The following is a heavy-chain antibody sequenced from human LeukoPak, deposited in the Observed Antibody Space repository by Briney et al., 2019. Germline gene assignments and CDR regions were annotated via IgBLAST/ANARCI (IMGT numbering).Heavy chain of an antibody. J-gene: IGHJ5*02. D-gene: IGHD5-24*01. CDR3: ARSDGYNQKNNWFDP. V-gene: IGHV4-4*09. CDR1: GGPISSYY. Sequence: SETLSLTCTVSGGPISSYYWSWIRQPPGKGLEWIGYIYTSGSTNYNPSLKSRITISVDTSKNQFSLKLSSVTAADTAVYYCARSDGYNQKNNWFDPWGQGTLVTVSS. CDR2: IYTSGST.